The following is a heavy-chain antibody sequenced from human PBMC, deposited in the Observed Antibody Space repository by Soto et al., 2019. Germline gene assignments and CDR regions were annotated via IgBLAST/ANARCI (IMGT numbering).Heavy chain of an antibody. CDR2: IIPIFGTA. J-gene: IGHJ4*02. V-gene: IGHV1-69*13. CDR3: ARDDGGSYHFDY. D-gene: IGHD1-26*01. Sequence: VASVKVSCKASGGTFSSYAISWVRQAPGQGLEWMGGIIPIFGTANYAQKFQGRVTITADESTSTAYMELSSLRSEDTAVYYCARDDGGSYHFDYWGQGTLVTVSS. CDR1: GGTFSSYA.